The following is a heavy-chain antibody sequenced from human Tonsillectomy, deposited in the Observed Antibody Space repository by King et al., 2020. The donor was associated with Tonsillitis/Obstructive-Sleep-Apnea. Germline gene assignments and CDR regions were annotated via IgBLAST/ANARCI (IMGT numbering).Heavy chain of an antibody. J-gene: IGHJ4*02. Sequence: VQLVESGGGLVQPGGSLRLSCAASGFTFISYAMTWVRQAPGKGLEWVSVISGSGGSTSYADSVKGRFTISRDNSKNTLYLQMNSLRAEDTAVYYCAKLRYDFWSGDDPYFDYWGLGTLVTVSS. V-gene: IGHV3-23*04. D-gene: IGHD3-3*01. CDR2: ISGSGGST. CDR3: AKLRYDFWSGDDPYFDY. CDR1: GFTFISYA.